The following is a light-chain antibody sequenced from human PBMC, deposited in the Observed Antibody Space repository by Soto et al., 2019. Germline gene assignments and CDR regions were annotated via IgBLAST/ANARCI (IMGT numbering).Light chain of an antibody. Sequence: DFQMTQSPSSLSASIGDRVTITCRASQDISIYLAWYQQKPGKVPKLLIYAASTLQSGVSSRFSGSGSGTDFTLTISSLQPEDVATYYCQQYRSAPATFGQGTKVDIK. CDR1: QDISIY. J-gene: IGKJ1*01. CDR3: QQYRSAPAT. V-gene: IGKV1-27*01. CDR2: AAS.